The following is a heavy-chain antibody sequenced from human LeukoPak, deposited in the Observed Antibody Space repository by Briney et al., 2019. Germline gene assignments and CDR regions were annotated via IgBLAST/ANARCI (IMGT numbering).Heavy chain of an antibody. V-gene: IGHV3-48*03. Sequence: GGSLRLSCAASGFTFSSYEMNWVRQAPGKGLEWVSYISSSGSTIYYADSVKGRFTISRDNAKNSLYLQMNSLRAEDTAVYYCATLKDIAVAGDYWGQGTLVTVSS. CDR1: GFTFSSYE. CDR2: ISSSGSTI. CDR3: ATLKDIAVAGDY. D-gene: IGHD6-19*01. J-gene: IGHJ4*02.